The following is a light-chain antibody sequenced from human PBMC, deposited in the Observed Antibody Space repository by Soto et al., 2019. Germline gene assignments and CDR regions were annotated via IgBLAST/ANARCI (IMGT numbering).Light chain of an antibody. J-gene: IGKJ4*01. Sequence: ETVLTQSPATLSLSPGERATLSCRASQSVSSYLAWYQQKPGQAPRLLIYDAVNRATGIPARFSGSGSGTDFTLTIGSLEPEDPGVYYCQQRINWPLTFGGGTKVDIK. CDR1: QSVSSY. CDR2: DAV. CDR3: QQRINWPLT. V-gene: IGKV3-11*01.